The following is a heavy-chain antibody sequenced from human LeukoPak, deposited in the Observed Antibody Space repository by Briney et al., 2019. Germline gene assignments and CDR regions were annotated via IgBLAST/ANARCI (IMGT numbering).Heavy chain of an antibody. J-gene: IGHJ4*02. V-gene: IGHV1-2*06. Sequence: SVKVSCKASGYTFTGYYMHWVRQAPGQGLEWMGRINPNSGGTNYAQKFQGRVTMTRDTSISTAYMELSRLRSDDTAVYYCARTYDSSGYVGYWGQGTLVTVSS. D-gene: IGHD3-22*01. CDR3: ARTYDSSGYVGY. CDR1: GYTFTGYY. CDR2: INPNSGGT.